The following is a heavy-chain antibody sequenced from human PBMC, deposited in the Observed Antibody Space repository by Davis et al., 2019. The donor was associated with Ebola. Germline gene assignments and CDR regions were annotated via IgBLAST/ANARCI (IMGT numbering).Heavy chain of an antibody. V-gene: IGHV1-3*01. CDR2: INAGNGNT. CDR1: GYTFTSYA. J-gene: IGHJ4*02. D-gene: IGHD1-26*01. Sequence: ASVKVSCKASGYTFTSYAMHWVRQAPGQRLEWMGWINAGNGNTKYSQKFQGRVTITADESTSTAYMELSSLRSEDTAVYYCAREKWELSRLRGGNFDYWGQGTLVTVSS. CDR3: AREKWELSRLRGGNFDY.